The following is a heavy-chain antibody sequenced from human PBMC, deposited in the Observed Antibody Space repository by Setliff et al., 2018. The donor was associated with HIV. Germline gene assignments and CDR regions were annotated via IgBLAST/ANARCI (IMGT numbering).Heavy chain of an antibody. J-gene: IGHJ5*02. CDR3: ARDRHSSGLGSYGP. Sequence: SETLSLTCSVSGGSISSYYWSWIRQPPGKGLEWIGDIYYSGMTNYNPSLKSRVTMSVDTSKNQFSLKLTSVTAADTAVYYCARDRHSSGLGSYGPWGPGTLVTVSS. V-gene: IGHV4-59*12. CDR1: GGSISSYY. CDR2: IYYSGMT. D-gene: IGHD3-10*01.